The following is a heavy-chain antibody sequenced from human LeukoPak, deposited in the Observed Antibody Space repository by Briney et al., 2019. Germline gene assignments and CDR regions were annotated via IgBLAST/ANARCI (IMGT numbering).Heavy chain of an antibody. CDR1: GGSFRSHY. Sequence: SETLSLTCTVSGGSFRSHYWSWIRQPAGKGLEWVGRIYASGSTNYNPSLKSRVTMSVDTSKNQFSLKLSSMTAADTAVYYCARDWEAYGDLPGAFDIGGQGTMVTVS. CDR3: ARDWEAYGDLPGAFDI. CDR2: IYASGST. J-gene: IGHJ3*02. D-gene: IGHD4-17*01. V-gene: IGHV4-4*07.